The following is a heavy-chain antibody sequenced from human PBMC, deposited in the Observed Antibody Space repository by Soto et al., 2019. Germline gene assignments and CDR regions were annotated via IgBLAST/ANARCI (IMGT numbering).Heavy chain of an antibody. D-gene: IGHD5-12*01. J-gene: IGHJ3*02. CDR1: GFTFSSYA. V-gene: IGHV3-30-3*01. CDR2: ISYDGSNK. Sequence: PGGSLRLSCAASGFTFSSYAMHWVRQAPGKGLEWVAVISYDGSNKYYADSVKGRFTISRDNSKNTLYLQMNSLRAEDTAVYYWASSEMATITYAFDIWGQGTMVTVSS. CDR3: ASSEMATITYAFDI.